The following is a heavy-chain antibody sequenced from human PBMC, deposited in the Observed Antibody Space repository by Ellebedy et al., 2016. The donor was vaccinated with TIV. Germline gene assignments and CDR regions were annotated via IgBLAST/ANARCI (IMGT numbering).Heavy chain of an antibody. V-gene: IGHV3-23*01. D-gene: IGHD3-10*01. CDR1: GFTFSSHS. CDR3: AKHGSDRNFDY. J-gene: IGHJ4*02. Sequence: PGGSLRLSCAASGFTFSSHSMSWVRQAPGKGLEWVAAISGLGDDTSFADSVKGRVTISIDNSKNTLNLQMSSLRAEDTAVYHYAKHGSDRNFDYWGRGSLVNVSS. CDR2: ISGLGDDT.